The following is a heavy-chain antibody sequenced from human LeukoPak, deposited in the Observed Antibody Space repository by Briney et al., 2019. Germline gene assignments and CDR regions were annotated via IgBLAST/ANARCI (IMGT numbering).Heavy chain of an antibody. CDR2: ISAYNGNT. Sequence: GASVKVSCKASGYTFTSYGISWVRQAPGQGLEWMGWISAYNGNTNYAQKLQGRVTMTTDNSTSTAYMELRSLRSDDTAVYYCARVSAVAGKEKIDYWGQGTLVTVSS. V-gene: IGHV1-18*01. J-gene: IGHJ4*02. CDR1: GYTFTSYG. CDR3: ARVSAVAGKEKIDY. D-gene: IGHD6-19*01.